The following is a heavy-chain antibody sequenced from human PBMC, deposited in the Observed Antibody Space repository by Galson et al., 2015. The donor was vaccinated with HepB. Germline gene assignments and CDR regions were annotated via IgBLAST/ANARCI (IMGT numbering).Heavy chain of an antibody. V-gene: IGHV3-33*01. J-gene: IGHJ4*02. CDR1: GFTFSSHG. CDR2: IWSDGTNK. D-gene: IGHD6-13*01. CDR3: AREAAIAAPATFDY. Sequence: SLRLSCAASGFTFSSHGMHWVRQTPGKGLEWVALIWSDGTNKYYADSVKGRFTISRDNSKNTLYLQMDSLRAGDTAAYYCAREAAIAAPATFDYWGPGTLVTVSS.